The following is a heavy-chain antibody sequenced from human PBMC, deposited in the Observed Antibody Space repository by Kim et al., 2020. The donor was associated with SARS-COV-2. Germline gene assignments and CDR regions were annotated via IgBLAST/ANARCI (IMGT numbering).Heavy chain of an antibody. CDR2: T. V-gene: IGHV1-2*02. J-gene: IGHJ4*02. CDR3: ARDSSSWYTDY. Sequence: TNYAQKFQGRVTMTRDPSISTAYMELRRLRSDDTAVYYCARDSSSWYTDYWGQGTLVTVSS. D-gene: IGHD6-13*01.